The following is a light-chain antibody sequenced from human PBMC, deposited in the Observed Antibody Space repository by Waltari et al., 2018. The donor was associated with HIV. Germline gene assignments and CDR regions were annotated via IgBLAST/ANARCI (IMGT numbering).Light chain of an antibody. CDR2: AAS. Sequence: VMTQSPATLSVSPGERAALACRASPSVSSNLAWYQQNPGQAPRLLIYAASTRATGVPVRISGSGSGTEFTLTISSLQSEDLAVYYCQQYNDWPRTFGQGTKVEIK. CDR3: QQYNDWPRT. CDR1: PSVSSN. V-gene: IGKV3-15*01. J-gene: IGKJ1*01.